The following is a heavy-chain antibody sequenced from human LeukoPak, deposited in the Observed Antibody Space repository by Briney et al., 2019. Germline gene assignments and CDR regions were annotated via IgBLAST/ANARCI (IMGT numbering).Heavy chain of an antibody. Sequence: GGSLRLSCAASGFTFSNYAVSWVRQSPGKGLEWVSGISGTSGTTYYADSVKGRFTISRDNSKNTLYLQMNSLRAEDTAVYYCARDRDYYDDSGYLTFDYWGQGTLVTVSS. CDR1: GFTFSNYA. CDR3: ARDRDYYDDSGYLTFDY. D-gene: IGHD3-22*01. J-gene: IGHJ4*02. CDR2: ISGTSGTT. V-gene: IGHV3-23*01.